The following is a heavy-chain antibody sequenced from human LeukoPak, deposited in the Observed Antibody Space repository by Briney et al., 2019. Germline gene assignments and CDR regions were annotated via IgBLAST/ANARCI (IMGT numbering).Heavy chain of an antibody. V-gene: IGHV3-48*01. D-gene: IGHD6-13*01. CDR2: ISSSASTI. CDR1: GFTFSSYG. CDR3: AKVLAAAGPLILDY. J-gene: IGHJ4*02. Sequence: GGSLRLSCAASGFTFSSYGVLWIRQAPGKGLEWVSYISSSASTIYYADSVKGRFTISRDNSKKMVYLQMDSLRAEDTAVYSCAKVLAAAGPLILDYWGQGTLVTVSS.